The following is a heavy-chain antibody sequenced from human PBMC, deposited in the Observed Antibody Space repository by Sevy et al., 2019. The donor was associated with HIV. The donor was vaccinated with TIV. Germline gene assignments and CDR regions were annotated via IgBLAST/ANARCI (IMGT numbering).Heavy chain of an antibody. CDR2: ISPLNGDT. CDR3: ARGYCTGGSCSPGGF. V-gene: IGHV1-18*01. J-gene: IGHJ4*02. D-gene: IGHD2-15*01. CDR1: GYTFTSYI. Sequence: ASVKVSCKTSGYTFTSYIISWVRQAPGQGLEWMGWISPLNGDTKYVQKFQGRVTMSIDTSTSTAYMDLRSLRSDDTAVYYCARGYCTGGSCSPGGFWGQGTLVTVPS.